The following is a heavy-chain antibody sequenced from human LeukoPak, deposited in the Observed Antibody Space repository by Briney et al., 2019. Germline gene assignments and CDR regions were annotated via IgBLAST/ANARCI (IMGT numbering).Heavy chain of an antibody. Sequence: GESLKISCKGSGYSFTSYWIGWVRPMPGKGLEWTGIIYPGDSDTRYSPSFQGQVTISADKSISTAYLQWSSLKASDTAMYYCARLDRDLNFGAFDIWGQGTMVTVSS. CDR3: ARLDRDLNFGAFDI. V-gene: IGHV5-51*01. CDR2: IYPGDSDT. J-gene: IGHJ3*02. D-gene: IGHD3-3*01. CDR1: GYSFTSYW.